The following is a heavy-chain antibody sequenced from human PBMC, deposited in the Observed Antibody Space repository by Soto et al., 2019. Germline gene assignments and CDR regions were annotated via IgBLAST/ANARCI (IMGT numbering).Heavy chain of an antibody. Sequence: PGGSLRLSCEVSGLTFSKFEMTWVRQAPGQGLEWVSSISSDGATIYYADSVKGRFTISRDNDKNLLYLQMNSPKGEDTATYYCVRVGIVARPYWGQGTPVTVS. J-gene: IGHJ4*02. D-gene: IGHD2-21*01. V-gene: IGHV3-48*03. CDR1: GLTFSKFE. CDR3: VRVGIVARPY. CDR2: ISSDGATI.